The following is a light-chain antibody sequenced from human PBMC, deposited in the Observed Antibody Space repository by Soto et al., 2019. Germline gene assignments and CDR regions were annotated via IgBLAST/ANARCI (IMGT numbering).Light chain of an antibody. CDR3: AAWDDSLSGRL. CDR2: RNN. Sequence: QSVLTQPPSASGTPGQRVTISCSGSSFNIGRNPVNWYQQFPGTAPKLLIYRNNQRPSGVPDRFSGSKSGTSASLAISGLRSEDEADYYCAAWDDSLSGRLFGGGTKLTVL. V-gene: IGLV1-47*01. CDR1: SFNIGRNP. J-gene: IGLJ2*01.